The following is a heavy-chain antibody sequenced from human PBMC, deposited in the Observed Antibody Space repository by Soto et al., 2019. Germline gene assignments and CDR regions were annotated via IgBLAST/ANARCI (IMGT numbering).Heavy chain of an antibody. Sequence: ASVKVSFKASGYTFTNYAMHWVRQAPGQRLEWMGWINTGKGNSKISQKFQDRITITSDTSARTAYMDLSSLRSEDTAMYYCARAGDDCSAAKCYVIDYWGQGTLVTVSS. CDR3: ARAGDDCSAAKCYVIDY. CDR1: GYTFTNYA. D-gene: IGHD2-2*01. CDR2: INTGKGNS. V-gene: IGHV1-3*04. J-gene: IGHJ4*02.